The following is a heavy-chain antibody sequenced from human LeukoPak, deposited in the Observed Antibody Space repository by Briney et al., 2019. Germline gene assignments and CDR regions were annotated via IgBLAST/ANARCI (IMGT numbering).Heavy chain of an antibody. D-gene: IGHD3-3*01. V-gene: IGHV3-9*01. CDR2: ISWNSGSI. CDR1: GFTFDDYA. Sequence: GGSLRLSCAASGFTFDDYAMHWVRQAPGKGLEWVSGISWNSGSIGYADSVKGRFTISRDNAKNSLYLQMNSLRAEDTAVYYCARDNYDFWSGYSYYYMDVWGKGTTVTVSS. CDR3: ARDNYDFWSGYSYYYMDV. J-gene: IGHJ6*03.